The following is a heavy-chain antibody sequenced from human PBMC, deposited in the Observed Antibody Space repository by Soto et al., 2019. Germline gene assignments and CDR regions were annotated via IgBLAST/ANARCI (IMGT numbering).Heavy chain of an antibody. Sequence: SETLSLTCAVYGGSFSGYYWSWIRQPPGKGLEWIGEINHSGSTNYNPSLKSRVTISVDTSKNQFSLKLSSVTAADTAVYYCARGRLNDDYPGPFDPWGQGTLVTVSS. D-gene: IGHD4-17*01. CDR3: ARGRLNDDYPGPFDP. V-gene: IGHV4-34*01. J-gene: IGHJ5*02. CDR1: GGSFSGYY. CDR2: INHSGST.